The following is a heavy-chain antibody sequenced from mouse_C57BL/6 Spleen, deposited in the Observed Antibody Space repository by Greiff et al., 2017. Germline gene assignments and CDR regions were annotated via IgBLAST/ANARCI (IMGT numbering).Heavy chain of an antibody. D-gene: IGHD1-1*01. V-gene: IGHV1-74*01. CDR2: IHPSDSDT. CDR1: GYTFTSYW. Sequence: QVQLQQPGAELVKPGASVKVSCKASGYTFTSYWMHWVKQRPGQGLEWIGRIHPSDSDTNYNQKFKGKATLTVDQSSSTAYMQLSSLTSEDSAVYYCAIRDGSEGWYFDVWGTGTTVTVSS. J-gene: IGHJ1*03. CDR3: AIRDGSEGWYFDV.